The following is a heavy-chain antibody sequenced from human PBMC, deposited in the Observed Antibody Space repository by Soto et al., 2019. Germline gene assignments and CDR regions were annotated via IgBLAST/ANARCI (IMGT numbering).Heavy chain of an antibody. CDR3: ARGRKGYYYYYMDV. Sequence: ASVKVSCKASGYTFTSYDINWVRQATGQGLEWMGWMNPNSGSTGYAQKFQGRVTMTRNTSISTAYMELSSLRSEDTAVYYCARGRKGYYYYYMDVWGKGTTVTVSS. J-gene: IGHJ6*03. CDR1: GYTFTSYD. V-gene: IGHV1-8*01. CDR2: MNPNSGST.